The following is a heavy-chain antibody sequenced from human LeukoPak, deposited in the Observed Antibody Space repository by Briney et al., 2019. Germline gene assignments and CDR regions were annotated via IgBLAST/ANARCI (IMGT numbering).Heavy chain of an antibody. Sequence: RSGGSLRLSCAASGFTFDDYGMTWVRQAPGKGLEWVSGINWNGGSTGYADSVKGRFTTSRDNAQNSLYLQMNSLRAEDTALYYCARVASNYDFDYWGQGTLVTVSS. CDR2: INWNGGST. CDR3: ARVASNYDFDY. V-gene: IGHV3-20*04. CDR1: GFTFDDYG. J-gene: IGHJ4*02. D-gene: IGHD4-11*01.